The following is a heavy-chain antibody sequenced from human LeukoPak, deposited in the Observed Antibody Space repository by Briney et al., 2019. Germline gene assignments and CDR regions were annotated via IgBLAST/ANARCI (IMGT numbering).Heavy chain of an antibody. Sequence: SQSLSLTCTVSGGSLSSYYWRWVRHPPGRGREWIGNIFYTGTTKYNPSLKSRVTISVDTSKNQFSLKLSSVAAADTAMYCCARGYLFNYYYGSGSYYSNWFDPWGQGTLVTVSS. CDR2: IFYTGTT. D-gene: IGHD3-10*01. CDR1: GGSLSSYY. J-gene: IGHJ5*02. V-gene: IGHV4-59*01. CDR3: ARGYLFNYYYGSGSYYSNWFDP.